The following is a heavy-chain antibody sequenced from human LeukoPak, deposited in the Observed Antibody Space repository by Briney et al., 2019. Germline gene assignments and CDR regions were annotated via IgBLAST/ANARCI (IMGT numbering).Heavy chain of an antibody. CDR2: ISYDGTNK. D-gene: IGHD6-13*01. J-gene: IGHJ3*02. CDR1: GFTFSSHW. Sequence: GGSLRLSCAASGFTFSSHWMSWVRQAPGKGLEWVAVISYDGTNKYYADSVKGRFTISRDNSKNTLYLQMNSLRAEDTAVYYCARASSWYGNDAFDIWGQGTMVTVSS. V-gene: IGHV3-30-3*01. CDR3: ARASSWYGNDAFDI.